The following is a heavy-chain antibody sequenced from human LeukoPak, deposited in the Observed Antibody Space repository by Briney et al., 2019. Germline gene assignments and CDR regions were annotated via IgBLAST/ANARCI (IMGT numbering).Heavy chain of an antibody. D-gene: IGHD2-21*01. J-gene: IGHJ3*02. V-gene: IGHV1-46*01. Sequence: ASVKVSCKASGYTFTSYYMHWVRQAPGQGLEWMGIINPSGGSTSYAQKLQGRVTMTRDTSTSTVYMELSSLRSEDTAVYYCASLSFGGGDEEADAFDIWGQGTMVTVSS. CDR1: GYTFTSYY. CDR2: INPSGGST. CDR3: ASLSFGGGDEEADAFDI.